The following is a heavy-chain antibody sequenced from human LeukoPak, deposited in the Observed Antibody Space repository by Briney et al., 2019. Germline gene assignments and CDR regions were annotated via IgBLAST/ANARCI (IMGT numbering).Heavy chain of an antibody. CDR3: AMAPGKLRYYYYMDV. D-gene: IGHD3-10*01. Sequence: PSETLSLTCSVSGYSINSAYYWNWVRQLPGKGLEWIGNIFQTGITFYNPSLQSRVIVSVDTSKNQFSLKLNSVTAADTAVYYCAMAPGKLRYYYYMDVWGKGTTVIVSS. CDR2: IFQTGIT. J-gene: IGHJ6*03. CDR1: GYSINSAYY. V-gene: IGHV4-38-2*01.